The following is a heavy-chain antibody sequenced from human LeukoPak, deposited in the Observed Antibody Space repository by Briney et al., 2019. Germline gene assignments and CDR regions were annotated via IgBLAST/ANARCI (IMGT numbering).Heavy chain of an antibody. D-gene: IGHD6-19*01. Sequence: GGSLRLSCAASGFTFSRNWMHWVRQAPGKGLVWVSRINSDGSITNYADSVKGRFTISRDNSKNTLYLQMNSLKAEDTAVYYCARLPSSGWYGDYWGQGTLVTVSS. CDR2: INSDGSIT. CDR3: ARLPSSGWYGDY. V-gene: IGHV3-74*01. CDR1: GFTFSRNW. J-gene: IGHJ4*02.